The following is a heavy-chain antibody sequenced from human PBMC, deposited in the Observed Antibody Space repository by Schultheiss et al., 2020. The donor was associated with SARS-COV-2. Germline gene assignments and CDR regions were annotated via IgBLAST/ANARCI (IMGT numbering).Heavy chain of an antibody. V-gene: IGHV3-48*04. Sequence: GESLKISCAASGFTFSSYAMTWVRQAPGKGLEWVSYISSSGSTIYYADSVKGRFTISRDNAKNSLYLQMNSLRAEDTAVYYCARQAARGNWFDPWGQGTLVTVSS. CDR3: ARQAARGNWFDP. D-gene: IGHD2-15*01. J-gene: IGHJ5*02. CDR1: GFTFSSYA. CDR2: ISSSGSTI.